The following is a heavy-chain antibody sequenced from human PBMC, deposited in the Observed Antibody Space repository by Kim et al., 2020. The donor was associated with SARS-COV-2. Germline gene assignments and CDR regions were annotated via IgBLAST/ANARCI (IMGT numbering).Heavy chain of an antibody. Sequence: GGSLRLSCAASGFTFSNAWMSWVSQAPGKGLEWVGRIKSKTDGGTTDYAAPVKGRFTISRDDSKNTLYLQMNSLKTEDTAVYYCTTDPQDYSGSYYYYYGMDVWGQGTTVTVSS. CDR2: IKSKTDGGTT. CDR3: TTDPQDYSGSYYYYYGMDV. V-gene: IGHV3-15*01. J-gene: IGHJ6*02. CDR1: GFTFSNAW. D-gene: IGHD1-26*01.